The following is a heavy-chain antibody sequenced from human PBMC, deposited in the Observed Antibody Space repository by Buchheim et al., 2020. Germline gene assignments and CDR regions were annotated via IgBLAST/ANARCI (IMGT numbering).Heavy chain of an antibody. CDR3: ARKRHVGGGDFDY. CDR1: GDSISPYY. Sequence: QVQLQESGPRLVKPSETLSLTCTVSGDSISPYYWSWIRQPPGKGLEWIGYIFQTDSTNYNPSLRSRVTMSVARSKNQSSLNLGSVTAADTAVYFCARKRHVGGGDFDYWGHGIL. V-gene: IGHV4-59*01. CDR2: IFQTDST. J-gene: IGHJ4*01. D-gene: IGHD2-15*01.